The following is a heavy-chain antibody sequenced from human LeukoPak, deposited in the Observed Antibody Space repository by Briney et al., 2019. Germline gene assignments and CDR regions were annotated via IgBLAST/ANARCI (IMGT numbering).Heavy chain of an antibody. D-gene: IGHD2-2*03. CDR1: GFTFGSCA. Sequence: PGGSLRLSCAASGFTFGSCAMHWVRQAPGKGLEYVSAITNDGGTTFYANSVKGRFTISRDNSKNTLFLQMGSLRPEDMAVYYCARVDDFTYDFWGQGTLVTVSS. V-gene: IGHV3-64*01. CDR2: ITNDGGTT. J-gene: IGHJ4*02. CDR3: ARVDDFTYDF.